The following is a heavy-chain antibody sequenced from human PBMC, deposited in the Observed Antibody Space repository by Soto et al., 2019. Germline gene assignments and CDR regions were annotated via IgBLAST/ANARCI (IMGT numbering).Heavy chain of an antibody. D-gene: IGHD2-2*01. Sequence: SQTLSLTSTVSRGSISSGGYYWTWIRQHPWKGLEWSWYIYYSGTTYYKTSLKSRATISVDTSKNEFALKLSFVSAADTAVYYCASGERFVVVPAGYYFDYWSQGTLVTVSS. CDR1: RGSISSGGYY. J-gene: IGHJ4*02. CDR3: ASGERFVVVPAGYYFDY. CDR2: IYYSGTT. V-gene: IGHV4-31*03.